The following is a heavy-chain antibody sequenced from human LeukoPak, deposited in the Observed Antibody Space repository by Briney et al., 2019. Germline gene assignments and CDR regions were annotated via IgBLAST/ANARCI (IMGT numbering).Heavy chain of an antibody. CDR3: ARRGYSGYCDY. D-gene: IGHD5-12*01. CDR2: INPSGGGT. V-gene: IGHV1-46*01. J-gene: IGHJ4*02. CDR1: EYTFTSYY. Sequence: ASVKVSCKASEYTFTSYYMHWVRQAPGQGLEWMGVINPSGGGTTYAQKLQGRVTMTRDTSTSTVYMELSSLRSEDTAVYYWARRGYSGYCDYWGQGTLVTVSS.